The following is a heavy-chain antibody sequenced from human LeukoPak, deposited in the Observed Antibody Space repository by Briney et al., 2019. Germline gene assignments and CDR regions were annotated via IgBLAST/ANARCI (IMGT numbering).Heavy chain of an antibody. CDR1: GGSFSGYY. V-gene: IGHV4-34*01. Sequence: SEILSLTCAVYGGSFSGYYWSWIRQPPGKGLEWIGEINHSGSTNYNPSLKSRVTISVDTSKNQFSLKLSSVTAADTAVYYCASSQYSSGWSEWFDPWGQGTLVTVSS. CDR3: ASSQYSSGWSEWFDP. J-gene: IGHJ5*02. D-gene: IGHD6-19*01. CDR2: INHSGST.